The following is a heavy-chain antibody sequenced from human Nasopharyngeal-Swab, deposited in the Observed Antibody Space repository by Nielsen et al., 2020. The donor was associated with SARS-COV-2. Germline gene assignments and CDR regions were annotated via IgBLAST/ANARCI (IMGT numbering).Heavy chain of an antibody. V-gene: IGHV3-48*03. Sequence: GGSLKISCAASGFTFSSYEMNWVRQAPGKGLEWVSYISSSGSTIYYADSVKGRFTISRDNAKNSLYLQMNSLRAEDTAVYYCARAESTYYDFWSGYYFFDYWGQGTLVTVSS. CDR1: GFTFSSYE. D-gene: IGHD3-3*01. CDR2: ISSSGSTI. CDR3: ARAESTYYDFWSGYYFFDY. J-gene: IGHJ4*02.